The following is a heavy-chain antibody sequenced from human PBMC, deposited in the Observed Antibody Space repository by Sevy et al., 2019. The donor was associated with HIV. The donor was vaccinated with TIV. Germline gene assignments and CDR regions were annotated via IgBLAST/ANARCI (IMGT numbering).Heavy chain of an antibody. Sequence: ASVKVSCKASGYTFTSYGISWVRQAPGQGLEWMGWISAYNGNTNYAQKLQGRVTMTTDTSTSTAYMELRSLRSDDTAGYYCARDWCSSTSCYRSWFDPWGQGTLVTVSS. CDR3: ARDWCSSTSCYRSWFDP. V-gene: IGHV1-18*04. CDR2: ISAYNGNT. J-gene: IGHJ5*02. CDR1: GYTFTSYG. D-gene: IGHD2-2*01.